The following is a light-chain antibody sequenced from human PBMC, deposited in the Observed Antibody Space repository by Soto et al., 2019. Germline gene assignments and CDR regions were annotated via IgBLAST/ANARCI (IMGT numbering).Light chain of an antibody. Sequence: DIQMTQSPSSLSASVGDRVTLTCRASQDISQYLAWYQQRPGKVPKLLIYYASTLQSGVPSSFSGSGSGTEFTLTISSLQPEDVATYYCLTYTTDAPGTFGQGTKVAI. CDR3: LTYTTDAPGT. V-gene: IGKV1-27*01. CDR2: YAS. CDR1: QDISQY. J-gene: IGKJ1*01.